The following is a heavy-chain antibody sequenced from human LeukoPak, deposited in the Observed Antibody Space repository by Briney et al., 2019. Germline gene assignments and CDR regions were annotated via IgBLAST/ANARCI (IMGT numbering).Heavy chain of an antibody. V-gene: IGHV4-34*01. D-gene: IGHD5-24*01. CDR2: INHSGST. J-gene: IGHJ4*02. CDR1: GGSFSGYY. CDR3: ARGWLQSGFDS. Sequence: SETLSLTCAVYGGSFSGYYWSWIRQPPGKGLEWIGEINHSGSTNYNPSLKSRVTISVDTSKNQCSLKLSSVTAADTAVYYCARGWLQSGFDSWGQGTLVTVSS.